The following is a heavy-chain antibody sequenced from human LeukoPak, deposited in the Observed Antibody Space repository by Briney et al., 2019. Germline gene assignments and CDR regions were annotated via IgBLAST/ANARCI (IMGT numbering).Heavy chain of an antibody. J-gene: IGHJ4*02. Sequence: ASVKVSCKASGYTFTSYAMHWVRQAPGQRLEWMGWINAGNGNTKYSQKFQGRVTITRDTSASTAYMELSSLRSEDTAVYYCARDWGDVGLFDYWGQGTLVTVSS. CDR1: GYTFTSYA. D-gene: IGHD3-16*01. CDR2: INAGNGNT. CDR3: ARDWGDVGLFDY. V-gene: IGHV1-3*01.